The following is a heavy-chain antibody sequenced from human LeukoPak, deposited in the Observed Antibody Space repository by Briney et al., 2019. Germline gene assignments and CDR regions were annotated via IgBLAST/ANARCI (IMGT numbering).Heavy chain of an antibody. CDR1: GFTFSSYW. D-gene: IGHD3-10*01. J-gene: IGHJ4*02. CDR2: IKRDGSEK. Sequence: GGSLRLSCAASGFTFSSYWMSWVRQAPGKGLEWVANIKRDGSEKYYVDSVKGRFTISRDNAKNSLYLQMNSLRAEDTAVYYCASFPPVLLWFGARPPIEEEGTPYWGQGTLVTVSS. V-gene: IGHV3-7*01. CDR3: ASFPPVLLWFGARPPIEEEGTPY.